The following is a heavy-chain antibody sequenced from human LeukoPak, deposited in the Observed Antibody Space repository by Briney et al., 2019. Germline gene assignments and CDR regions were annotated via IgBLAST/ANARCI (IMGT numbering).Heavy chain of an antibody. CDR1: GFTFSSYS. Sequence: GGSLRLSCAASGFTFSSYSMNWVRQAPGKGLEWVSSISSSSSYIYYADSVKGRFTISRDNAKSSVYLQMSSLRVEDTAVYYCARDAYTSASDSWGQGTLVSVSS. D-gene: IGHD3-16*01. J-gene: IGHJ5*01. V-gene: IGHV3-21*06. CDR3: ARDAYTSASDS. CDR2: ISSSSSYI.